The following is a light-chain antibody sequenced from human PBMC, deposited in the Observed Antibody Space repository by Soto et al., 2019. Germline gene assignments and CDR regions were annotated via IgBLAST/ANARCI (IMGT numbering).Light chain of an antibody. CDR1: QSVSSY. V-gene: IGKV3-20*01. CDR3: QRFGTSPPWT. Sequence: EIVLTQSPATLSLSPGERATLSFRASQSVSSYLAWYQQKPGQAPRLLIYGTSIRATGIPDRFSGSGSGTDFTLTITRLESEDFAVYYCQRFGTSPPWTFGQGTKVDI. J-gene: IGKJ1*01. CDR2: GTS.